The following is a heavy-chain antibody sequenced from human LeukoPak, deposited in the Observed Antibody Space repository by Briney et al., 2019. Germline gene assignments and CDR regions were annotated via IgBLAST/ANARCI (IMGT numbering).Heavy chain of an antibody. Sequence: GRSLRLSCAASGFTFDDYAMHWVRQAPGKGLEWVSGISWNSGSIGYADSVKGRFTISRDNAKNSLYLQMNSLRAEDMALYYCSKDPGYSGYEYDAFAIWGKGTMVTVSS. V-gene: IGHV3-9*03. J-gene: IGHJ3*02. CDR1: GFTFDDYA. CDR2: ISWNSGSI. CDR3: SKDPGYSGYEYDAFAI. D-gene: IGHD5-12*01.